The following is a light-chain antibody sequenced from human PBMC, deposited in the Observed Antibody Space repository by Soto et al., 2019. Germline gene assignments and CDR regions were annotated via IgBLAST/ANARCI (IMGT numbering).Light chain of an antibody. V-gene: IGKV3-11*01. CDR1: QSVSRY. Sequence: EIVLTQSPGTLSLSPGERATLSCRASQSVSRYLAWYQQKPGQAPRLLIYDASTRATGISARFSGSGSGTYFTLTISSLEPEDFAMYYCQQRSNWPVTFGQGTKVEVK. J-gene: IGKJ1*01. CDR3: QQRSNWPVT. CDR2: DAS.